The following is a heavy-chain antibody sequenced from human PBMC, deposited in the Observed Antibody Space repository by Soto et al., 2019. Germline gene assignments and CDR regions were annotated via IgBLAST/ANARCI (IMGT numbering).Heavy chain of an antibody. J-gene: IGHJ6*02. D-gene: IGHD3-9*01. Sequence: SETLSLTCAVSGGSISSGGYSWSWIRQPPGKGLEWIGYIYHSGSTYYNPSLKSRVTISVDRSKNQFSLKLSSVTAADTAVYYCARENHDILAGYYEGGPNYYGMAVWGQGTTVTVSS. CDR3: ARENHDILAGYYEGGPNYYGMAV. CDR1: GGSISSGGYS. CDR2: IYHSGST. V-gene: IGHV4-30-2*01.